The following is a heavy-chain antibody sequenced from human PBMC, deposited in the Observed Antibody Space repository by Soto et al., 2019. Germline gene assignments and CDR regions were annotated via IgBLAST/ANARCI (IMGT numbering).Heavy chain of an antibody. CDR1: GGTFSSYA. CDR2: IIPGLGTI. V-gene: IGHV1-69*13. D-gene: IGHD3-10*01. CDR3: ARDGLIRGAIIGNFDY. J-gene: IGHJ4*02. Sequence: VASVKVSCKASGGTFSSYAVSWVRQAPGQGLEWMGGIIPGLGTINYAQKFQGRVTITADESTSTAYMELSSLRSEDTAVYYCARDGLIRGAIIGNFDYWGQGTLVTVSS.